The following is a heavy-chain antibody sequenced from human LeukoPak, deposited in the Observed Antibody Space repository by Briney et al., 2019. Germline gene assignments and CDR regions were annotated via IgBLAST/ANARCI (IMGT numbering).Heavy chain of an antibody. Sequence: SVKVSCKASGGTFSSYAISCVRQAPGQGLEWMVGIIPIFGTANYAQNFEGRVPIPTDASPSPAYMELSSLRSEDTAVYYRERDSIEMATHDVWGQGTLVTVSS. V-gene: IGHV1-69*05. J-gene: IGHJ4*02. CDR2: IIPIFGTA. CDR3: ERDSIEMATHDV. CDR1: GGTFSSYA. D-gene: IGHD5-24*01.